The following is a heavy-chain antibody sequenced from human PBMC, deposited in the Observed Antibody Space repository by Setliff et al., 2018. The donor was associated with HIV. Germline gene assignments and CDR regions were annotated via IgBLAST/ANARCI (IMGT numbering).Heavy chain of an antibody. CDR1: GYTFSNYG. J-gene: IGHJ4*02. CDR3: ARDTNLIYDSSGYYPYTFDY. V-gene: IGHV1-18*01. Sequence: GASVKVSCKASGYTFSNYGITWVRQAPGQGLEWMGWITSYNGNTNYAKKFRGRVTMTTDTSTSIAYMELKSLRSEDTAVYYCARDTNLIYDSSGYYPYTFDYWGQGTL. D-gene: IGHD3-22*01. CDR2: ITSYNGNT.